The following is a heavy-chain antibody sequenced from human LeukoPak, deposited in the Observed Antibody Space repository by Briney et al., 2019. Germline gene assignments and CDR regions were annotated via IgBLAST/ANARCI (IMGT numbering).Heavy chain of an antibody. CDR1: GGSFSNYY. D-gene: IGHD1-7*01. J-gene: IGHJ6*03. Sequence: SETLSLTCAIYGGSFSNYYWSWIRQPPGKGLEWIGEINDSGRTNYNPSLMSRVTVSVDTSKNQFSLRLTSVTATDTAVYYCARRWNYGRNYYIDVWGNGATVSVSS. CDR3: ARRWNYGRNYYIDV. V-gene: IGHV4-34*01. CDR2: INDSGRT.